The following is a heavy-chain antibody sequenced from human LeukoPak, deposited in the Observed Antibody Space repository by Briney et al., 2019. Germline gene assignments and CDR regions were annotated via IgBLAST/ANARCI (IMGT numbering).Heavy chain of an antibody. V-gene: IGHV4-4*07. Sequence: KPSETLSLTCTVSGGSISSYYWSWIRQPAGKGLEWIGRIYTSGSTNYNPSLKSRVTISVDKSKNQFSLKLSSATAADTAVYYCARPVVAATFAFDIWGQGTMVTVSS. J-gene: IGHJ3*02. CDR3: ARPVVAATFAFDI. CDR1: GGSISSYY. D-gene: IGHD2-15*01. CDR2: IYTSGST.